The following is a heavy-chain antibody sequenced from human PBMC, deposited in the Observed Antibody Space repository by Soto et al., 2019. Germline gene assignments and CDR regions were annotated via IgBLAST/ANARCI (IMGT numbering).Heavy chain of an antibody. Sequence: GGSLRLSCAASGFTFSSYAMHWVRQAPGKGLEWVAVISYDGINKYYADSVKGRFTISRDNSKNTLYLQMTSLRAEDTAVYYGASVLEVVVAAHFDYCGQGAPVIVS. CDR3: ASVLEVVVAAHFDY. V-gene: IGHV3-30*14. CDR1: GFTFSSYA. D-gene: IGHD2-15*01. J-gene: IGHJ4*02. CDR2: ISYDGINK.